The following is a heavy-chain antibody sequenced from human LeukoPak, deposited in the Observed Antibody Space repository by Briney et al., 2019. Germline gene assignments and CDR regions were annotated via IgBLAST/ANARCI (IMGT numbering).Heavy chain of an antibody. V-gene: IGHV4-34*01. CDR2: INHSGST. J-gene: IGHJ3*02. CDR3: ARRGYYGDRRAFDI. D-gene: IGHD4-17*01. Sequence: SETLSLTCAVYGGSFSGYYWSWIRQPPGKGLEWIGEINHSGSTNYNPSLKSRVTISVDTSKNQFSLKLSSVTAADTAVYYCARRGYYGDRRAFDIWGQGTMVTVSS. CDR1: GGSFSGYY.